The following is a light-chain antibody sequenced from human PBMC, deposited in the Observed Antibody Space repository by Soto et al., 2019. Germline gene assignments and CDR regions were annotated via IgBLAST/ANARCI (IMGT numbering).Light chain of an antibody. CDR2: EVR. CDR1: SSDVGGYNY. CDR3: SSYAGNNTVL. Sequence: QSALTQPASVSGSPGQSITISCTGTSSDVGGYNYVSWYQQHPGKAPKLMIYEVRERPSGVPDRFSGSKSGNTASLTVSGLQAEDEADYYCSSYAGNNTVLFGGGTKLTVL. V-gene: IGLV2-8*01. J-gene: IGLJ2*01.